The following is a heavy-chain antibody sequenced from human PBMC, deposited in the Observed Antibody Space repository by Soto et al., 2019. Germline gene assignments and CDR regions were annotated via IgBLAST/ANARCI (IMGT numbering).Heavy chain of an antibody. J-gene: IGHJ3*02. D-gene: IGHD3-22*01. CDR2: INAGNGNT. CDR1: GYTFTSYA. Sequence: QVQLVQSGAEVKKPGASEKVSFKASGYTFTSYAMHWVRQAPGQRLEWMGWINAGNGNTKYSQKFQGRVTITRDTSASTAYMELSSLRSEDTAVYYCARSHYYDCSGYYGFVTFDICGQGTMVTVSS. CDR3: ARSHYYDCSGYYGFVTFDI. V-gene: IGHV1-3*01.